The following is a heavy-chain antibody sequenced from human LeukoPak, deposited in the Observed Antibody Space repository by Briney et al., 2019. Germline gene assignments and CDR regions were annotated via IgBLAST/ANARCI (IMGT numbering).Heavy chain of an antibody. Sequence: GRSLRLSCAASGFTFDDYAMHWVRQAPGKGLEWVSGISWNSGSIGYADSVKGRFTISRDNAKNSLYLQMNSLRAEDTALYYCAKDITDTAMANYGMDVWGQGTTVTVSS. CDR2: ISWNSGSI. CDR1: GFTFDDYA. V-gene: IGHV3-9*01. J-gene: IGHJ6*02. CDR3: AKDITDTAMANYGMDV. D-gene: IGHD5-18*01.